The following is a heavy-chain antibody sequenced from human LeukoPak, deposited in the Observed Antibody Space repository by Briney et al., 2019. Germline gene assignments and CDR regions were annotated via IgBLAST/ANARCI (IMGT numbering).Heavy chain of an antibody. J-gene: IGHJ5*02. CDR1: GGSISSGGYY. Sequence: SETLSLTCTVSGGSISSGGYYWSWIRQPPGKGLEWIGNIYYSGSTYYNPSLKSRVTISVDTFKNEFSLKLSSVTAADTAVYYCARHISAVSCFDPWGQGTLVTVAS. CDR2: IYYSGST. CDR3: ARHISAVSCFDP. D-gene: IGHD6-13*01. V-gene: IGHV4-39*01.